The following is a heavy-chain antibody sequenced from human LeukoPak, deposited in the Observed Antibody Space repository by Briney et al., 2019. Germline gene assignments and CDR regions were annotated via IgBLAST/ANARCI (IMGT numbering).Heavy chain of an antibody. CDR3: AGDYDSSGYYYSS. Sequence: PSETLSLTCAVYGGSFSTYYWSWIRQPAGKGPEWIGEINHSGSTNYNPSLKSRVTISVDMSKNQFSLKLSSVTAADTAVYYCAGDYDSSGYYYSSWGQGTLVTVSS. CDR2: INHSGST. J-gene: IGHJ5*02. D-gene: IGHD3-22*01. CDR1: GGSFSTYY. V-gene: IGHV4-34*01.